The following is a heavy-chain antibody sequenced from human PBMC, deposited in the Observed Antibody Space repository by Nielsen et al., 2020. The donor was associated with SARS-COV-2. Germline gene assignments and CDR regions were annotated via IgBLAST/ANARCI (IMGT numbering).Heavy chain of an antibody. Sequence: GSLRLSCAASGFTFSSYAMSWIRQPPGKGLEWIGEINHSGSTNYNPSLKSRVTISVDTSKNQFSLKLSSVTAADTAAYYCASRGQEWWYYYGMDVWGQGTTVTVSS. V-gene: IGHV4-34*01. CDR3: ASRGQEWWYYYGMDV. CDR2: INHSGST. CDR1: GFTFSSYA. D-gene: IGHD2-15*01. J-gene: IGHJ6*02.